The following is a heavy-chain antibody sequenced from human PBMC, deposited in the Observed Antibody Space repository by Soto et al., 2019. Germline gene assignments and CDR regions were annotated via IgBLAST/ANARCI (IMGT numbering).Heavy chain of an antibody. CDR3: ARDNDRPQLGGNYYYILDV. D-gene: IGHD2-8*01. CDR1: GGTFRTAA. CDR2: IMPVFRTP. Sequence: QVQLEQSGAEVKKPGSSMKVSCKASGGTFRTAAVSWVRQAPGQGLEWMGGIMPVFRTPDYAQKFHGRVTITADESTSTAYMELSGLRSDGTAVYYCARDNDRPQLGGNYYYILDVWGQGTTITVSS. V-gene: IGHV1-69*12. J-gene: IGHJ6*02.